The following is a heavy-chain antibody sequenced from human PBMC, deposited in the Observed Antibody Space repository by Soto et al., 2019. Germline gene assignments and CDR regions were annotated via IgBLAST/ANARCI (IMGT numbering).Heavy chain of an antibody. CDR1: DFDFSSYG. CDR2: SSYDGRET. CDR3: ARDSGWPILNFDN. Sequence: GGSLILSCAASDFDFSSYGIHWVRQAPGKGLEWVAASSYDGRETFYADSAKGRFTVSKEMSKNTAFLQMNALRHEDTAVYFCARDSGWPILNFDNWGQGTPVT. V-gene: IGHV3-30*03. J-gene: IGHJ4*02. D-gene: IGHD3-10*01.